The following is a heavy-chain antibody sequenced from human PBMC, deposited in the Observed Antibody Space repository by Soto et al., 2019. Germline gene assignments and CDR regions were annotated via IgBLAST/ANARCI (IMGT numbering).Heavy chain of an antibody. CDR2: IGTAGDT. CDR1: GLKFSIYD. Sequence: SWGSLRLAWVPYGLKFSIYDMPRLGQDTGKGLESVSAIGTAGDTYYPGSVKGRFTISRENAKDSLYLQMNSLRAGDTAVYYCETGQSDTAMGYNWFDPWGKGTLVTVS. J-gene: IGHJ5*02. CDR3: ETGQSDTAMGYNWFDP. V-gene: IGHV3-13*01. D-gene: IGHD5-18*01.